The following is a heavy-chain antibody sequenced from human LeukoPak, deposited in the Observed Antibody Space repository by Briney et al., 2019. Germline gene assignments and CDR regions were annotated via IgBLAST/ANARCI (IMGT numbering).Heavy chain of an antibody. CDR3: ARGSPRFDY. V-gene: IGHV4-39*07. CDR1: GGSISSSSYY. CDR2: IYYSGST. J-gene: IGHJ4*02. Sequence: PSETLSLTCTVSGGSISSSSYYWGWIRQPPGKGLEWIGSIYYSGSTYYNPSLKSRVIMSVDTSKNQFSLKLKSVTAADTAVYFCARGSPRFDYWGQGTVVTVSS.